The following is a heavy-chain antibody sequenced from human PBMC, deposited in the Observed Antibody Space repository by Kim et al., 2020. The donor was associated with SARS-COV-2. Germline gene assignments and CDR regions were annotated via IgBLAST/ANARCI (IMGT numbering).Heavy chain of an antibody. J-gene: IGHJ4*02. CDR1: GDSITSGSSY. CDR2: VYYSGTT. D-gene: IGHD3-10*01. CDR3: ARRGPSFYGSGTFYY. Sequence: SETLSLTCAITGDSITSGSSYWGWLRQPPGKGLEWIGNVYYSGTTYYNPSLTSRATISVDASRNQFSLNLKAVRDTDTAVYYCARRGPSFYGSGTFYYWGQGPRVTV. V-gene: IGHV4-39*01.